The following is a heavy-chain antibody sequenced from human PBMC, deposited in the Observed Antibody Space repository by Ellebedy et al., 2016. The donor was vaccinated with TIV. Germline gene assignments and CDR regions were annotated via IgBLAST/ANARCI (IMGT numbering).Heavy chain of an antibody. CDR2: IYYSGST. CDR1: GGSISSGGYY. D-gene: IGHD2-2*01. J-gene: IGHJ6*02. V-gene: IGHV4-31*03. Sequence: LRLSXTVSGGSISSGGYYWSWIRQHPGKGLEWIGYIYYSGSTYYNPSLKSRVTISVDTSKNQFSLKLSSVTAADTAVYYCARVPAASGMDVWGQGTTVTVSS. CDR3: ARVPAASGMDV.